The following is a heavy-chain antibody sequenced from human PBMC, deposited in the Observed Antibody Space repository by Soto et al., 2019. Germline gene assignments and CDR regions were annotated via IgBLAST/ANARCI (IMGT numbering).Heavy chain of an antibody. CDR1: GDMFRNSA. V-gene: IGHV1-69*01. CDR2: IIPLFRKT. D-gene: IGHD3-10*01. CDR3: ARARLSNGDPNIYFFYGLDV. J-gene: IGHJ6*02. Sequence: QVQLVQSGAEVKRPGSSVKVSCKASGDMFRNSAFTWVRQAPGQGLAWMGVIIPLFRKTDVAQKFQGRVNLTADESTSSLYMEVSSLTSEDTAVYYCARARLSNGDPNIYFFYGLDVWGQGTX.